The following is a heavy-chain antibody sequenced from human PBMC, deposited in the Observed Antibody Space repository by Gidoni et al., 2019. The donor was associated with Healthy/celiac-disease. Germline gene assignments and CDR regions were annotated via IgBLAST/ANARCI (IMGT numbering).Heavy chain of an antibody. CDR1: GGSFSGYY. Sequence: QVQLQQWGAGLLKPSETLSLTCAVYGGSFSGYYWSWIRQPPGKGLEWIGEINHSGSTNYNPSLKSRVTISVDTSKNQFSLKLSSVTAADTAVYYCASRVYVGRLTPSDYWGQGTLVTVSS. V-gene: IGHV4-34*01. CDR2: INHSGST. J-gene: IGHJ4*02. CDR3: ASRVYVGRLTPSDY. D-gene: IGHD1-20*01.